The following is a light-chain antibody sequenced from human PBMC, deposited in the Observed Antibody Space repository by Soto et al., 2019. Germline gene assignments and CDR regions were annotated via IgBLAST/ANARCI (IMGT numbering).Light chain of an antibody. CDR2: LGS. CDR3: MQALQPQHS. J-gene: IGKJ2*03. Sequence: DVVLTQSPLSLSVTPGEPASISCRSSQSLLHRNGYNYLDWYLQKPGQSPQLLIYLGSNRASGVPDRFSGSESGPDFTLEISRVEAEDVGVYYCMQALQPQHSFGQGTKLEIK. V-gene: IGKV2-28*01. CDR1: QSLLHRNGYNY.